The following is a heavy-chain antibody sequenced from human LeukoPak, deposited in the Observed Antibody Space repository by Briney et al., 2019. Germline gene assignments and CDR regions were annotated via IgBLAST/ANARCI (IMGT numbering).Heavy chain of an antibody. J-gene: IGHJ4*02. V-gene: IGHV1-69*04. CDR3: AYSSSSWINY. D-gene: IGHD6-13*01. CDR2: IIPILGIA. Sequence: SVKVSCKASGGTFSSYAISWVRQAPGQGLEWMGRIIPILGIANYAQKFQGRVTITADKSTSTAYMELSSLRSEDAAVYYCAYSSSSWINYWGQGTLVTVSS. CDR1: GGTFSSYA.